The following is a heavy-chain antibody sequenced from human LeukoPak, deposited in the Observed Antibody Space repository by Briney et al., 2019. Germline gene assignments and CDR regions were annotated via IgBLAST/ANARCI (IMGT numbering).Heavy chain of an antibody. CDR3: ARDLYCTNGVCYNTNAFDI. J-gene: IGHJ3*02. CDR2: INPSGGST. V-gene: IGHV1-46*01. D-gene: IGHD2-8*01. CDR1: GYTFTSYY. Sequence: ASVKVSCKASGYTFTSYYMHWVRQAPGQGLEWMGIINPSGGSTSYAQKFQGRVTMTRDTSTSTVYMELSSLRSEDTPVYYCARDLYCTNGVCYNTNAFDIWGQGTMVTVSS.